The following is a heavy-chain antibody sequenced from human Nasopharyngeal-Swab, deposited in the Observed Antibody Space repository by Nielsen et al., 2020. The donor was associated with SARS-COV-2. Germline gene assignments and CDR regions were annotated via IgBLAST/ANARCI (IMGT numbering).Heavy chain of an antibody. CDR3: AKDLNSEGYCSSTSCYVLDYCGMDV. V-gene: IGHV3-23*01. CDR2: ISGSGGST. CDR1: GFTFSSYA. J-gene: IGHJ6*02. Sequence: GGSLRLSCAASGFTFSSYAMSWVRQAPGKGLEWVSAISGSGGSTYYADSVKGRFTISRDNSKNTLYLQMNSLRAEDTAVYYCAKDLNSEGYCSSTSCYVLDYCGMDVWGQGTTVTVSS. D-gene: IGHD2-2*01.